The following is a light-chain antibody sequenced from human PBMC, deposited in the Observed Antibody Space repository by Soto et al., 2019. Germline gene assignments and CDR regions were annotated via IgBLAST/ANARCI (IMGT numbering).Light chain of an antibody. CDR1: RRVSSAY. CDR2: GAS. J-gene: IGKJ2*01. CDR3: LQSGNSPPT. V-gene: IGKV3-20*01. Sequence: PGERATLSCRASRRVSSAYLAWYQQKPGQAPRLLIYGASTRATDIPDRFTGSGSATDFTLIISRLEPEDFAVYYCLQSGNSPPTFGQGTRLEIK.